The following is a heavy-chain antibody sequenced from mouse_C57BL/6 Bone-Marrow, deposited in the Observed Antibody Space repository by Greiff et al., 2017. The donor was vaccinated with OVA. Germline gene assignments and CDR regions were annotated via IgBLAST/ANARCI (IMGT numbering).Heavy chain of an antibody. CDR1: GYTFTSYW. J-gene: IGHJ3*01. CDR3: ARSPTGTWFAY. V-gene: IGHV1-61*01. CDR2: IYPSDSET. Sequence: VQLQQPGAELVRPGSSVKLSCKASGYTFTSYWMDWVKQRPGQGLEWIGNIYPSDSETHYNQKFKDKATLTVDKSSSTAYMQLSSLTSEDSAVYYCARSPTGTWFAYWGQGTLVTVSA. D-gene: IGHD4-1*02.